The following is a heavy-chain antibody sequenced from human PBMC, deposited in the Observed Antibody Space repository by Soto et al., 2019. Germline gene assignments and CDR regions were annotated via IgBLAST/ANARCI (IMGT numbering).Heavy chain of an antibody. D-gene: IGHD4-17*01. Sequence: PSETLSLTCTVSGGSISSGGYYWSWIRQHPGKGLEWIGYIYYSGSTYYNPSLKSRVTISVDTSKNQFSLKLSSVTAADTAVYYCARGGDYGGNFDYWGQGTLVTVSS. CDR2: IYYSGST. V-gene: IGHV4-31*03. CDR3: ARGGDYGGNFDY. CDR1: GGSISSGGYY. J-gene: IGHJ4*02.